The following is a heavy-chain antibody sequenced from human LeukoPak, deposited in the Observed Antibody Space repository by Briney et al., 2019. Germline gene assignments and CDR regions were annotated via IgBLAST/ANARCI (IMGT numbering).Heavy chain of an antibody. CDR2: SYYSGST. CDR1: GGSISSGGYY. V-gene: IGHV4-31*03. Sequence: SQTLSLTCTVSGGSISSGGYYWSWIRQQPGKGLEWIGYSYYSGSTYYNPSLKSRVTISVDTSKNQFSLKLSSVTAADTAVYYCARGSLTYYDSSGYYYRAFDIWGQGTMVSVSS. CDR3: ARGSLTYYDSSGYYYRAFDI. D-gene: IGHD3-22*01. J-gene: IGHJ3*02.